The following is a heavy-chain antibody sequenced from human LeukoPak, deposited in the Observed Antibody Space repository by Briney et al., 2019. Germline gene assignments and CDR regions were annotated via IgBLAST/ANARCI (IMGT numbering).Heavy chain of an antibody. CDR2: ISGSGGST. Sequence: GGSLRLSCAASGFTFSSYAMSWIRQAPGKGLEWVSAISGSGGSTYYADSVKGRFTISRDNSKNTLYLQMNSLRAEDTAVYYCAHVAGWAAAGTYYFDYWGQGTLVTVSS. V-gene: IGHV3-23*01. CDR1: GFTFSSYA. CDR3: AHVAGWAAAGTYYFDY. D-gene: IGHD6-13*01. J-gene: IGHJ4*02.